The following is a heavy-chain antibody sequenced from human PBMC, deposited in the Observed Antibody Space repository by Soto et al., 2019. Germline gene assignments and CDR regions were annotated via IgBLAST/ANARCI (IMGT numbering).Heavy chain of an antibody. V-gene: IGHV3-7*05. J-gene: IGHJ4*02. CDR2: IKQDGSEK. CDR1: GFTFSSCW. CDR3: ARGGQLRLLYFDY. D-gene: IGHD2-2*01. Sequence: PGGSLRLSCAASGFTFSSCWMNWVRQAPGKGLEWVANIKQDGSEKYYVDSVKGRFTISRDNAKNSLSLQVNSLRAEDTAVYFCARGGQLRLLYFDYWGQGTPVTVSS.